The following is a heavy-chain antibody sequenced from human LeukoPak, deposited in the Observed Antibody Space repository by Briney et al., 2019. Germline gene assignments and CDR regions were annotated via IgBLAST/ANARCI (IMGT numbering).Heavy chain of an antibody. CDR1: GFIFSDFS. J-gene: IGHJ6*04. Sequence: GGSLRLSCAVSGFIFSDFSMSWVRQAPGKGLERVAKMNEYGSEIFYVDSVKGRFTISRDNAKNSLYLQMNRLRAEDTAVYYCAELGITMIGGVWGKGTTVTISS. CDR3: AELGITMIGGV. V-gene: IGHV3-7*01. CDR2: MNEYGSEI. D-gene: IGHD3-10*02.